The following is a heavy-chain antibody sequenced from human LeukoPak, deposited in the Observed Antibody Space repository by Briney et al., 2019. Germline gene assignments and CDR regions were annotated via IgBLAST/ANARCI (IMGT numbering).Heavy chain of an antibody. CDR2: IYYSGTT. CDR1: GGSISSGGYY. V-gene: IGHV4-31*03. CDR3: ARDGGYGSGSYYFDY. Sequence: SETLSLTCTVSGGSISSGGYYWSWIRQHPGKGLEWIGYIYYSGTTYYNPSLTSRVTMSVDTSKNQFSLKLSSVTAADTAVYYCARDGGYGSGSYYFDYWGQGTLVTVSS. J-gene: IGHJ4*02. D-gene: IGHD3-10*01.